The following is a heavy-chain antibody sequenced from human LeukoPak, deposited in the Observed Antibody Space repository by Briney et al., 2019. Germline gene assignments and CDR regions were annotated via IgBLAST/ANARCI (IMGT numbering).Heavy chain of an antibody. CDR2: IYHSGST. J-gene: IGHJ5*02. Sequence: SQTLSLTCAVSGGSISSGGYSWSWIRQPPGKGLEWIGYIYHSGSTYYNPSLKSRVTISVDRSKNQFSLKLSSVTAADTAVYYCATLSIMITFGGVSAWFDPWGQGTLVTVSS. V-gene: IGHV4-30-2*01. CDR3: ATLSIMITFGGVSAWFDP. CDR1: GGSISSGGYS. D-gene: IGHD3-16*01.